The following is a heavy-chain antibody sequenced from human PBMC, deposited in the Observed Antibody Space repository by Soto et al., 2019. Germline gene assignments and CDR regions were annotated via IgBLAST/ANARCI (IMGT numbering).Heavy chain of an antibody. Sequence: SETLSLTCSVSGGSISSSNYYWGWLRRPPGRGLEWIGYIYRSGSTKYNPSLKSRLTISVDTSKNQFSLKLSSVTAADTAVYYCARTLDYGHMDVWGKGTTVTVSS. J-gene: IGHJ6*03. D-gene: IGHD3-16*01. V-gene: IGHV4-61*05. CDR3: ARTLDYGHMDV. CDR1: GGSISSSNYY. CDR2: IYRSGST.